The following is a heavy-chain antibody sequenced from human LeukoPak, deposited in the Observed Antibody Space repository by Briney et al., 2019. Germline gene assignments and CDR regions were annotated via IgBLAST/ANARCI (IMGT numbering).Heavy chain of an antibody. CDR3: AREGATFDP. V-gene: IGHV4-59*01. J-gene: IGHJ5*02. CDR2: IYYSGST. Sequence: SETLSLTCTGSGGSSSSYYWSWIRQPPGKGLEWIGYIYYSGSTNYNPSFKSRVTISVDTSKNQFSLKLSSVTAADTAVYYCAREGATFDPWGQGTLVTVSS. D-gene: IGHD1-26*01. CDR1: GGSSSSYY.